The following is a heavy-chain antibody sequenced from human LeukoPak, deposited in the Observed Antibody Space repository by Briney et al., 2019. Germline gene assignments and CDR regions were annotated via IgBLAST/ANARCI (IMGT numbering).Heavy chain of an antibody. J-gene: IGHJ5*02. D-gene: IGHD4-11*01. CDR3: ARDTVRGTNWFDP. CDR2: INPSGGST. CDR1: GYTFTSYY. V-gene: IGHV1-46*01. Sequence: ASVKVSCKASGYTFTSYYMHWVRQAPGQGLEWMGIINPSGGSTSYAQKLQGRVTMTTDTSTSTAYMELRSLRSDDTAVYYCARDTVRGTNWFDPWGQGTLVTVSS.